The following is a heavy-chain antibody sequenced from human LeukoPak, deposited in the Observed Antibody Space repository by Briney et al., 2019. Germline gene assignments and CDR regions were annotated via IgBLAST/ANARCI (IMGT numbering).Heavy chain of an antibody. D-gene: IGHD6-6*01. CDR1: GFTLCIYS. CDR3: ERALAGLPSNYYYGMDV. V-gene: IGHV3-21*01. J-gene: IGHJ6*04. CDR2: ISSSSSYI. Sequence: GGSLRLSCAASGFTLCIYSINCVPGAPGKRAGSGSSISSSSSYIYYTDSVKGRFTISRDNAKNSRYLQMNSLRVEATAVYYCERALAGLPSNYYYGMDVWGEGTTVTVSS.